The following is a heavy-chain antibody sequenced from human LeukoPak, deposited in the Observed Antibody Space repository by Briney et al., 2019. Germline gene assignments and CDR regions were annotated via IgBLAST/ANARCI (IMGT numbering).Heavy chain of an antibody. CDR3: ARDRSAWRFYYFDY. CDR2: INTGNGNT. CDR1: GYTFTSRA. D-gene: IGHD3-3*01. Sequence: ASVKVSCKTSGYTFTSRALDWVRLAPGPRLEWMGWINTGNGNTKYSQKFQDRVTITRDPSASTADMELSSLRSEDTAVYYCARDRSAWRFYYFDYWGQGTLVTVSS. V-gene: IGHV1-3*04. J-gene: IGHJ4*02.